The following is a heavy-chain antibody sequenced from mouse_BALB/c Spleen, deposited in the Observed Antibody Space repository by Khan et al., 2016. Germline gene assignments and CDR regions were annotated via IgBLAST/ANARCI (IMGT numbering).Heavy chain of an antibody. CDR3: AEDYYGSNWFAY. CDR2: IYTNTGEP. J-gene: IGHJ3*01. D-gene: IGHD1-1*01. Sequence: QIQLVQSGPELKKPGETVKISCKASGYTFTHYGMNWVKQAPGKGLKWMGWIYTNTGEPTYAEEFKGRFAFSLETSASTAYLQINNLKNEDTATYFCAEDYYGSNWFAYWGQGTLVTVSA. CDR1: GYTFTHYG. V-gene: IGHV9-3*02.